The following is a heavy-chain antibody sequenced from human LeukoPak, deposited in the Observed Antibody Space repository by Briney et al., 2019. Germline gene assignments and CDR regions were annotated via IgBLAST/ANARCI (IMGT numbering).Heavy chain of an antibody. V-gene: IGHV4-34*01. CDR1: GGSFSGYY. Sequence: PSETLSLTCAVYGGSFSGYYWTWIRQPPGKGLEWIGEIHHSGSTKYNPSLKSRVTISVDTSKNQFSLKLSSVTAADTAVYYCARHLRQDVWGSYRYNWFDPWGQGTLVTVSS. J-gene: IGHJ5*02. CDR3: ARHLRQDVWGSYRYNWFDP. CDR2: IHHSGST. D-gene: IGHD3-16*02.